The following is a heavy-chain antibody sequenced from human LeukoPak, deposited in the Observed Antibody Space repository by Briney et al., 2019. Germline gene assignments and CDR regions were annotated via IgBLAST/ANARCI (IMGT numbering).Heavy chain of an antibody. CDR1: GGSFSGYY. Sequence: SETLSLTCAVYGGSFSGYYWSWIRQPPGKGLEWIGEINHSGSTNYSPSLKSRVTMSVDTSKNQFSLKLSSVTAADTAVYYCARDQTVTYYYYGMDVWGQGTTVTVSS. CDR2: INHSGST. CDR3: ARDQTVTYYYYGMDV. D-gene: IGHD4-11*01. J-gene: IGHJ6*02. V-gene: IGHV4-34*01.